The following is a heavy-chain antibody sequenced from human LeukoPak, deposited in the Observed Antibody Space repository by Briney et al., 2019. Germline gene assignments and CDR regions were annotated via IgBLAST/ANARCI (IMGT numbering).Heavy chain of an antibody. J-gene: IGHJ4*02. Sequence: SETLSLTCAVYGGSFSGYYWSWIRQPPGKGLEWIGEINHSGSTNYNPSLKSRVTISVDTSKNQFSLKLSSVTAADTPVYYCARVGVILTGWPFDYWGQGTLVTVSS. CDR1: GGSFSGYY. CDR2: INHSGST. CDR3: ARVGVILTGWPFDY. V-gene: IGHV4-34*01. D-gene: IGHD3-9*01.